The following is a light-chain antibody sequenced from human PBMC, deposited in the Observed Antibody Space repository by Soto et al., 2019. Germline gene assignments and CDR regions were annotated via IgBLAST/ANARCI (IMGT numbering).Light chain of an antibody. CDR3: QRYDNCPLT. V-gene: IGKV3-15*01. Sequence: EIVMTHSPATLSVSPWEVATLSCRASQGIGSTLAWYQHKPGQTPGLLIYDASTRATGVPARFSGSGSGTEFTPTINSLQSEDFAVYYCQRYDNCPLTFGGGTKVDIK. J-gene: IGKJ4*01. CDR2: DAS. CDR1: QGIGST.